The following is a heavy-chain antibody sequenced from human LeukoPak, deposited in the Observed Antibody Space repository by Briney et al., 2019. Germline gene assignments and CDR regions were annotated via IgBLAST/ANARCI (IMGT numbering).Heavy chain of an antibody. V-gene: IGHV3-11*01. J-gene: IGHJ4*02. CDR3: AREEATAGHTFDY. Sequence: GGSLRLSCAVSGFTFSDYYTSWIRQAPGKGLEWVSYISSGGSTISHADSVKGRFTISRDNAENSLYLQMNSLRAEDTAVYYCAREEATAGHTFDYWGQGTLVTVPS. CDR2: ISSGGSTI. CDR1: GFTFSDYY. D-gene: IGHD6-13*01.